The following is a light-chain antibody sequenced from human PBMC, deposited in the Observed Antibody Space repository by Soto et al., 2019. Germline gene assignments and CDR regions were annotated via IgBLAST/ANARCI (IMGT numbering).Light chain of an antibody. Sequence: EIVLTQSPATLSLSPGERATLSCRASQSVSSYLAWYQLKPGQAPRLLIYDASNRATGIPARFSGSGSGTDFTLTISSLEPEDFAIYYWQQRSNWPPVTFGGGTKVEIK. CDR1: QSVSSY. V-gene: IGKV3-11*01. CDR2: DAS. CDR3: QQRSNWPPVT. J-gene: IGKJ4*01.